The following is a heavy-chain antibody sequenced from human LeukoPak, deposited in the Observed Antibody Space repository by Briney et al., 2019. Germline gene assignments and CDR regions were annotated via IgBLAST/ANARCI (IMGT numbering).Heavy chain of an antibody. CDR3: GRCSSASCYRFDP. J-gene: IGHJ5*02. CDR1: GFTFSSYA. CDR2: ISGSGGST. D-gene: IGHD2-2*01. V-gene: IGHV3-23*01. Sequence: GGSLRLSCAASGFTFSSYAMSWVRQAPGKGLEWVSAISGSGGSTYYADSVKGRFTISRDNSENTLYVQMNSLRAEDTAVYYCGRCSSASCYRFDPWGQGTLVTVSS.